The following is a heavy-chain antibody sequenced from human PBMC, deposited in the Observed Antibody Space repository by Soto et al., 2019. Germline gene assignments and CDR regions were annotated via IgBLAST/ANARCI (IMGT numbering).Heavy chain of an antibody. J-gene: IGHJ6*02. V-gene: IGHV3-30-3*01. CDR3: GREDDYNYRYFNYGVDV. Sequence: QAQLVESGGGVVQPGGSLRLSCAASGFTFTNYAFHWVRQAPGKGLEWLVVISFDGDKKYYADSVKGRFIISRDNFKSTLYLQMNSLRGEDAALYFCGREDDYNYRYFNYGVDVWGQGTTVTVSS. D-gene: IGHD5-12*01. CDR1: GFTFTNYA. CDR2: ISFDGDKK.